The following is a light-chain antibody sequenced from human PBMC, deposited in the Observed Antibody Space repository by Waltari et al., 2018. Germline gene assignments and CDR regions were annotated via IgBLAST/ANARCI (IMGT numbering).Light chain of an antibody. CDR1: QSVSTY. V-gene: IGKV3-11*01. Sequence: EIVLTQSPATLSLSPGERATLSCRASQSVSTYLAWYQQKPGQAPRLLIYEASKRATGIPARFSGSGSGTDFTLTISSLEPEDFAIYYCQQRNNWPTFGQGTKVEIK. J-gene: IGKJ1*01. CDR3: QQRNNWPT. CDR2: EAS.